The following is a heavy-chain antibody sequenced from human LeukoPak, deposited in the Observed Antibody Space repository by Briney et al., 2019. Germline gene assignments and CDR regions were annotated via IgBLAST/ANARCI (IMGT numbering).Heavy chain of an antibody. V-gene: IGHV3-30*04. CDR2: ISYDGSNK. CDR3: ARDLFSYGSD. Sequence: GGSLRLSCAASGFTFSSYAMHWVRQAPGKGLEWLAVISYDGSNKYYADSVKGRFTISRDNSKNTLYLQMNSLRAEDTAVYYCARDLFSYGSDRGQGTLVTVTS. J-gene: IGHJ4*02. CDR1: GFTFSSYA. D-gene: IGHD3-10*01.